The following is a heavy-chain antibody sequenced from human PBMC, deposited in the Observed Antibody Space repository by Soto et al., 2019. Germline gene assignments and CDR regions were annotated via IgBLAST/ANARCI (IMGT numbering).Heavy chain of an antibody. Sequence: SETLSLTCTVSGGSVSSGSYYWSWIRQPPGKGLEWIGYIYYSGSTNYNPSLKSRVTISVDTSKNQFSLKLSSVTAADTAVYYCARDSCSGGSCYFREGMDVWGQGTTVTVSS. V-gene: IGHV4-61*01. CDR1: GGSVSSGSYY. CDR2: IYYSGST. J-gene: IGHJ6*02. CDR3: ARDSCSGGSCYFREGMDV. D-gene: IGHD2-15*01.